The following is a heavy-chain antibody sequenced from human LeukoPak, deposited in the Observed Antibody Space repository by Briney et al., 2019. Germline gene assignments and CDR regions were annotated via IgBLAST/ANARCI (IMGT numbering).Heavy chain of an antibody. D-gene: IGHD6-13*01. V-gene: IGHV1-8*01. CDR3: ARVAMGIAAAGSGYNWFDP. CDR2: MNPNSGNT. CDR1: GYTFTSYD. J-gene: IGHJ5*02. Sequence: ASVKVSCKASGYTFTSYDINWVRQATGQGLEWMGWMNPNSGNTGYAQKFQGRVTMTRNTSTSTAYMELSSLRSEDTAVYYCARVAMGIAAAGSGYNWFDPWGQGTLVTVSS.